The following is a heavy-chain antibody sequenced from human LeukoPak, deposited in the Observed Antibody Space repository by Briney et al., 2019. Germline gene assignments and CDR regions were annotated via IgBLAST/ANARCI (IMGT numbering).Heavy chain of an antibody. V-gene: IGHV1-18*01. D-gene: IGHD2-15*01. CDR3: ARDVRVVVAATEHSPFDY. CDR2: ISAYNGNT. J-gene: IGHJ4*02. CDR1: GYTFTSYG. Sequence: ASVKVSCKASGYTFTSYGISWVRQAPGQGLEWMGWISAYNGNTNYAQKLQGRVTMTTDTSTSTAYMELRSLRSDDTAVYYCARDVRVVVAATEHSPFDYWGQGTLVTVSS.